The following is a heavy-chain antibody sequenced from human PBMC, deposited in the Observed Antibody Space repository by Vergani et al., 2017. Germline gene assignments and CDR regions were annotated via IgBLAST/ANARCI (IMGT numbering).Heavy chain of an antibody. J-gene: IGHJ4*03. CDR1: GGSFSGYY. V-gene: IGHV4-34*01. Sequence: QVQLQQWGAGLLKPSETLSLTCAVYGGSFSGYYWSWIRQPPGKGLEWIGEINHSGSTNYNPSLKSRVTISVDTSKNQFSLKLSSVTAADTAVYYCARGIAVAGNDPYFDYWGQGTTVTVSS. D-gene: IGHD6-19*01. CDR3: ARGIAVAGNDPYFDY. CDR2: INHSGST.